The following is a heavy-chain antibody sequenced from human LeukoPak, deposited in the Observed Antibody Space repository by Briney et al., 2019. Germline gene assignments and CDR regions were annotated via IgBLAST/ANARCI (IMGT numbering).Heavy chain of an antibody. Sequence: SQTLYLTCTVSGGSINSGAYYWSWIRQPPGKGLEWIGYIYYSGSTYYNPSLKSRVTISIDTSKNQFSLKLSSVTAADTAVYYCAWTKGNYYYMDVWGKGTTVTVSS. J-gene: IGHJ6*03. CDR3: AWTKGNYYYMDV. D-gene: IGHD3/OR15-3a*01. CDR1: GGSINSGAYY. V-gene: IGHV4-30-4*08. CDR2: IYYSGST.